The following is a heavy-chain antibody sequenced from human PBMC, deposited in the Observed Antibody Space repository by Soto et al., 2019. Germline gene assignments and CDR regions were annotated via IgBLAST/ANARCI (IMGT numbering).Heavy chain of an antibody. CDR3: ARFCSGGSCYQGGLSDLVDY. J-gene: IGHJ4*02. Sequence: PGGSLRLSCAASGFTFSSYSMNWVRQAPGKGLEWVSSISSSSSYIYYADSVKGRFTISRDNAKNSLYLQMNSLRAEDTAVYYCARFCSGGSCYQGGLSDLVDYWGQGTLVTVSS. CDR2: ISSSSSYI. V-gene: IGHV3-21*01. CDR1: GFTFSSYS. D-gene: IGHD2-15*01.